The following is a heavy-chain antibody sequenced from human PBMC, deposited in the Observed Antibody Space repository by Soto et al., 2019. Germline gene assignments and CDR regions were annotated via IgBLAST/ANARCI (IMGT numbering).Heavy chain of an antibody. CDR1: GYSLRSSYY. V-gene: IGHV4-38-2*01. D-gene: IGHD3-3*01. Sequence: CVTLRRTCALSGYSLRSSYYWAWNPQPPGQGVQWIGSIYHRGRTYYNPSLKSRVTISVDMAKNHFSLKLISVTAADTAVYYCASIPSGDDLWSGYYYYGMDVWGQGTTVTVSS. J-gene: IGHJ6*02. CDR3: ASIPSGDDLWSGYYYYGMDV. CDR2: IYHRGRT.